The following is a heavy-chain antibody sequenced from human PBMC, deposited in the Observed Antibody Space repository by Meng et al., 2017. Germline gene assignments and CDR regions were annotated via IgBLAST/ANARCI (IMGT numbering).Heavy chain of an antibody. D-gene: IGHD3-22*01. CDR2: IYHSGST. Sequence: QVELQAAGPGLVKPSGTLSLTCAVSGGSISSSNWWSWVRQPPGKGLEWIGEIYHSGSTNYNPSLKSRVTISVDKSKNQFSLKLSSVTAADTAVYYCARAGVGYYDSSGPYSYWGQGTLVTVSS. V-gene: IGHV4-4*02. CDR3: ARAGVGYYDSSGPYSY. CDR1: GGSISSSNW. J-gene: IGHJ4*02.